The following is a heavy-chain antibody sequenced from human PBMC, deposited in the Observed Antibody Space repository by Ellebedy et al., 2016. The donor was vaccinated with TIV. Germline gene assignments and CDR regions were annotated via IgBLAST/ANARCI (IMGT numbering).Heavy chain of an antibody. CDR3: ARGHRLYAYDY. CDR2: INGQHGNT. Sequence: ASVKVSXKTSGYTFFTYGITWVRQAPGQGLEWMGWINGQHGNTDYAQRLQGRVTMTTDTSASTAYMELRSLTFDDTAVYFCARGHRLYAYDYWGQGSLLTVSS. CDR1: GYTFFTYG. V-gene: IGHV1-18*04. J-gene: IGHJ4*02. D-gene: IGHD2-8*01.